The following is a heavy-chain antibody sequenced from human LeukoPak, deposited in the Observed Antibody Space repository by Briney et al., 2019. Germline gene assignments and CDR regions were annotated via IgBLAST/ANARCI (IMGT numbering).Heavy chain of an antibody. J-gene: IGHJ6*02. D-gene: IGHD6-13*01. CDR1: GFAFSSYA. Sequence: GGSLRLSCAASGFAFSSYAMHWVRQAPGKGLEWVAVISYDGSNIYYADSVKGRFTISRDNSKNTLYLQMNSLRAEDTAVYYCARDGSDSSSWLTPYYYYYYGMDVWGQGTTVTVSS. CDR3: ARDGSDSSSWLTPYYYYYYGMDV. CDR2: ISYDGSNI. V-gene: IGHV3-30*04.